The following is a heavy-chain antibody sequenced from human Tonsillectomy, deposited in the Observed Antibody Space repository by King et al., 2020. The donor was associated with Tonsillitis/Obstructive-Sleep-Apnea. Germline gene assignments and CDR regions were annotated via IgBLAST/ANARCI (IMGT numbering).Heavy chain of an antibody. CDR1: GFTFSSYE. CDR2: ISSSGSTI. CDR3: AREWRDYDCWRTHAFDI. J-gene: IGHJ3*02. D-gene: IGHD3-3*01. Sequence: VQLVESGGGLVQPGGSLRLSCAASGFTFSSYEMNWVRQAPGKGLEWGSYISSSGSTIYYADSVKGRFTISRDNAKNSLYLQMNSLRAEDTAVYYCAREWRDYDCWRTHAFDIWGQGTMVTVSS. V-gene: IGHV3-48*03.